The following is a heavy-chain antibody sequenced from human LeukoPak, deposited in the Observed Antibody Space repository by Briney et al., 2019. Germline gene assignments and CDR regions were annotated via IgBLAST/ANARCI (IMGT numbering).Heavy chain of an antibody. CDR2: ISGSGGST. D-gene: IGHD3-22*01. V-gene: IGHV3-23*01. CDR1: GFTFSSYA. J-gene: IGHJ4*02. Sequence: PGGSLRLSCAASGFTFSSYAMSWVRQAPGKGLEWVSAISGSGGSTYYADSVKGRFTISRDNSKNTLYLQMNSLRAEDTAVYYCAKDSAPYYYDSSGYSQGYWGQGTLVTASS. CDR3: AKDSAPYYYDSSGYSQGY.